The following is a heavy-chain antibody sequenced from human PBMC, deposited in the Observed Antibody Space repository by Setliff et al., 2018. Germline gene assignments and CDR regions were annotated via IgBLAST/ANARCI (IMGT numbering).Heavy chain of an antibody. V-gene: IGHV4-59*12. CDR3: ARTGTYRYFDY. D-gene: IGHD1-26*01. Sequence: SETLSLTCTVSGGSFSTYYWSWIRQAPGKGLEWIGHVYYSGAANYNPSLKSRVTVSVDTSKNQFSLKLSSVTAADTAVYYCARTGTYRYFDYWGQGALVTVS. J-gene: IGHJ4*02. CDR2: VYYSGAA. CDR1: GGSFSTYY.